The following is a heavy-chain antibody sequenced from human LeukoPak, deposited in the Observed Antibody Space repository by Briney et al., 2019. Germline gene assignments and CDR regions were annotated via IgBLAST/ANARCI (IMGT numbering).Heavy chain of an antibody. CDR1: GGSISSYY. CDR2: IYTSGST. Sequence: SVTLSLTCTVSGGSISSYYWSWIRQPAGKGLEWIGRIYTSGSTNYNPSLKSRVTMSVDTSKNQFSLKLSSVTAADAAVYYCASSELGYCSSTSCIDIWGQGTMVTVSS. D-gene: IGHD2-2*01. J-gene: IGHJ3*02. V-gene: IGHV4-4*07. CDR3: ASSELGYCSSTSCIDI.